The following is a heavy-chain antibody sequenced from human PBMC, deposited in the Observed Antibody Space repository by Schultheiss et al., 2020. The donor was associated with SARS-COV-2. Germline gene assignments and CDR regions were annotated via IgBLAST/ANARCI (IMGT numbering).Heavy chain of an antibody. V-gene: IGHV4-59*08. CDR3: ARGSYGSAASYYYYYMDV. D-gene: IGHD3-10*01. Sequence: SETLSLTCTVSGGSISSYYWSWIRQPPGKGLEWIGYIYYSGSTYYNPSLKSRVTISVDTSKNQFSLKLSSVTAADTAVYYCARGSYGSAASYYYYYMDVXGXGXX. J-gene: IGHJ6*03. CDR2: IYYSGST. CDR1: GGSISSYY.